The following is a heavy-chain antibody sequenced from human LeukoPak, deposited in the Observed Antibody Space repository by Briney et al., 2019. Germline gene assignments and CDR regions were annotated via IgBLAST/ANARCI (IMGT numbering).Heavy chain of an antibody. V-gene: IGHV3-43*02. CDR3: AKEDYSSSWYALDY. Sequence: GGSLTLSCAASRFTFDDYDIYWLRQGPGKGLEWVSLISGDGGSIYYADSVKGRFTISRDNSKNSLYLQMNSLRTEDTALYYCAKEDYSSSWYALDYWGQGTLVSVS. D-gene: IGHD6-13*01. CDR2: ISGDGGSI. CDR1: RFTFDDYD. J-gene: IGHJ4*02.